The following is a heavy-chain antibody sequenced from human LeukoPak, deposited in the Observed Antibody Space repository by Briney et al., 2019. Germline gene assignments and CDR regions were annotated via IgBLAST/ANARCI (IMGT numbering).Heavy chain of an antibody. Sequence: GGSLRLSCAASGFTFSSYGMHWVRQAPGKGLEWVAVIWYDGSNKYYADSVKGRFTISRDNSKNTLYLQMNSLRAEDTAVYYCATHHTTKGFDYWGQGTLVTVSS. CDR3: ATHHTTKGFDY. CDR1: GFTFSSYG. CDR2: IWYDGSNK. J-gene: IGHJ4*02. D-gene: IGHD1-14*01. V-gene: IGHV3-33*01.